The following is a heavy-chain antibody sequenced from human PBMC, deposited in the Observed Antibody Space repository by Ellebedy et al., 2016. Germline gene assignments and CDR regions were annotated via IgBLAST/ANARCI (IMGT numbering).Heavy chain of an antibody. V-gene: IGHV1-69*13. CDR3: ARGRLNSSSWFSPGY. Sequence: SSVKVSCXASGGTFSSYSINWVRQAPGQGLDWMGGIIPIFGTANYAQKFQGRVTITADESTRTAYMELSSLKSEDTAVYYCARGRLNSSSWFSPGYWGQGTLVTVSS. CDR1: GGTFSSYS. D-gene: IGHD6-13*01. CDR2: IIPIFGTA. J-gene: IGHJ4*02.